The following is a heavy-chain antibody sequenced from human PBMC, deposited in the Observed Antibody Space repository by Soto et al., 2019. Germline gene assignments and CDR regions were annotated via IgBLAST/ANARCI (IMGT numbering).Heavy chain of an antibody. Sequence: EVQLAESGGDFVKPGGSLRLSCAASGFNFNAAWMNWVRQSPGKGLEWVGRIKSKVNGGTIDYAAPVKGRFAISRDYSKNTLYLEMNSLKTEDTAVYYCSADLAYWWAYAFDYGGQGTLVTVSS. CDR1: GFNFNAAW. CDR2: IKSKVNGGTI. CDR3: SADLAYWWAYAFDY. D-gene: IGHD3-16*01. J-gene: IGHJ4*02. V-gene: IGHV3-15*07.